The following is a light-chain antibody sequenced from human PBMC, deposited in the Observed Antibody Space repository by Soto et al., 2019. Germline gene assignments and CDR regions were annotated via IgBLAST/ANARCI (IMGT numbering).Light chain of an antibody. V-gene: IGKV1-39*01. Sequence: DIQMTQSPSSLSASVRDRVTIICRASQSISSYLNWYQQKPGKAPRLLIYAASSLQSGVPSTFSGCGSGTDFTLTISSLQPEDFATYYCQQSYSITLTFGEGTKVEI. CDR3: QQSYSITLT. CDR1: QSISSY. CDR2: AAS. J-gene: IGKJ4*01.